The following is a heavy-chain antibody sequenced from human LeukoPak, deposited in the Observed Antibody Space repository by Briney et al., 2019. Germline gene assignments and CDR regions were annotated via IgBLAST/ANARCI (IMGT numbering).Heavy chain of an antibody. D-gene: IGHD2-15*01. V-gene: IGHV1-18*01. Sequence: ASVKVSCKASGYTFTSYDINWVRHAPGQGREWMGWVSTYNGNTNYAQKFQGRVTMTTDTSTSTAYMERRSLRSDDTAVYFCARGPSDTVFGWWDYYYYMDVWGKGTTVTVSS. CDR2: VSTYNGNT. CDR3: ARGPSDTVFGWWDYYYYMDV. J-gene: IGHJ6*03. CDR1: GYTFTSYD.